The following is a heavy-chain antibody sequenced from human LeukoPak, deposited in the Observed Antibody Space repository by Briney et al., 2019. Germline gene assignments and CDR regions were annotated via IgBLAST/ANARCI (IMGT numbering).Heavy chain of an antibody. Sequence: GGSLRLSCAASGFTFSNSAMSWVRQAPGKGLEWVSTLSGSGITTYYADSVKGRFTISRDNSKNTLYLQMNSLRAEDTAVYYCAKGIYSSGLSYFDYWGHGTLVTVSS. CDR3: AKGIYSSGLSYFDY. CDR2: LSGSGITT. V-gene: IGHV3-23*01. J-gene: IGHJ4*01. D-gene: IGHD6-19*01. CDR1: GFTFSNSA.